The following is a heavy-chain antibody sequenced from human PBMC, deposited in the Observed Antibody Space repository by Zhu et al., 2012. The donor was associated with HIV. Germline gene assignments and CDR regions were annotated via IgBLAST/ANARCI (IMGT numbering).Heavy chain of an antibody. V-gene: IGHV4-59*01. CDR3: ARGLGAGNFDF. D-gene: IGHD1-26*01. Sequence: QVQLQESGPGLVKPSETLSLTCTVSGGSISGYYWTWIRQPPGKGLEWIGYIYYSGSTNYNPSLKSRVTTSVDTSKNQLSLKLTSVTAADTAVYYCARGLGAGNFDFWGQGTLVTVSS. J-gene: IGHJ4*02. CDR1: GGSISGYY. CDR2: IYYSGST.